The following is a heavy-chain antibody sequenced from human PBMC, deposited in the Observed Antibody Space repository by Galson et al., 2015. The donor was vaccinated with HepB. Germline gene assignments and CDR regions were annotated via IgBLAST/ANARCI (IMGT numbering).Heavy chain of an antibody. CDR1: GFTFRTYW. CDR2: IKQDGTEK. Sequence: SLRLSCAASGFTFRTYWMAWVRQAPGGGLEWVASIKQDGTEKDSVDPAKGRFIHSRDNARDLLFLQMNSLRVEDTAVYYCARENWGTLDYWGQGALVTVSS. CDR3: ARENWGTLDY. J-gene: IGHJ4*02. V-gene: IGHV3-7*03. D-gene: IGHD7-27*01.